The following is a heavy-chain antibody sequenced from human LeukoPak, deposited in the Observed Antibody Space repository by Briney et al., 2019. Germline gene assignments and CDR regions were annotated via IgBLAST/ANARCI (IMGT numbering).Heavy chain of an antibody. Sequence: PETLSLTCAVYGGSFSGYYWSWIRQPPGKGLEWIGEINHSGSTDYNPSLKSRVTISVDTSKNQFSLKLSSVTAADTALYYCARGRYSYGTFDYWGQGTLVTVSS. CDR2: INHSGST. CDR1: GGSFSGYY. V-gene: IGHV4-34*01. CDR3: ARGRYSYGTFDY. D-gene: IGHD5-18*01. J-gene: IGHJ4*02.